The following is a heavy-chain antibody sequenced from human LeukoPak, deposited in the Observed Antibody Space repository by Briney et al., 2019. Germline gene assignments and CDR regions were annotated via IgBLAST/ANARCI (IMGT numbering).Heavy chain of an antibody. Sequence: GSLRLSCAASGFTFSSYSMNWIRQPPGKGLEWIGEINHSGSTNYNPSLKSRVTISVDTSKNQFSLKLSSVTAADTAVYYCARARPPYYYGSGSYSIRPGFDYWGQGTLVTVSS. D-gene: IGHD3-10*01. CDR2: INHSGST. CDR3: ARARPPYYYGSGSYSIRPGFDY. J-gene: IGHJ4*02. V-gene: IGHV4-34*01. CDR1: GFTFSSYS.